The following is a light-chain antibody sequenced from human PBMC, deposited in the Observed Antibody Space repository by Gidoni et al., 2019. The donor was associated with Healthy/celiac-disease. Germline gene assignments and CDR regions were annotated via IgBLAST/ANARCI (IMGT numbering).Light chain of an antibody. V-gene: IGKV1-5*03. Sequence: DIQLTQSPSTLSASVGDRVTITSRASQSISSWLAWYQQKPGKAPKLLMYNASSLESGVLSRFSGSGSGTEFTLTISSLQPDDFATYYCQQYNSYLWTFGQGTKVEIK. CDR2: NAS. CDR3: QQYNSYLWT. J-gene: IGKJ1*01. CDR1: QSISSW.